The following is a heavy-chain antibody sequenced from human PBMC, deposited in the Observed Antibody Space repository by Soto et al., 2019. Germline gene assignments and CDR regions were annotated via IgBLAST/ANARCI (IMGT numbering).Heavy chain of an antibody. CDR1: GGSIRTSGYS. D-gene: IGHD1-26*01. J-gene: IGHJ6*03. Sequence: SETLSLTCTVSGGSIRTSGYSWGWIRRPPGKGLEWIATISYSGSTYYNPSLKSRVTMSVDTSKNQFSLPLSSVTPDDTAVYYFARGSWEDVSGHYYREVWGKETTVTVS. CDR3: ARGSWEDVSGHYYREV. CDR2: ISYSGST. V-gene: IGHV4-39*02.